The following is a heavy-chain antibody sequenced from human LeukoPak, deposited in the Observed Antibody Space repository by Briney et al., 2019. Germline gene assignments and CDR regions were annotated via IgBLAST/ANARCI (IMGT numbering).Heavy chain of an antibody. V-gene: IGHV3-23*01. CDR1: GFTFSSYA. J-gene: IGHJ1*01. CDR3: AKRGYDSSGYYFIAAHEYFQH. D-gene: IGHD3-22*01. Sequence: GGSLRLSCAASGFTFSSYAMSWVRPAPGKGLEWVSAISGSGGSTYYADSVKGRFTISRDNSKNTLYLQMNSLRAEDTAVYYCAKRGYDSSGYYFIAAHEYFQHWGQGTLVTVSS. CDR2: ISGSGGST.